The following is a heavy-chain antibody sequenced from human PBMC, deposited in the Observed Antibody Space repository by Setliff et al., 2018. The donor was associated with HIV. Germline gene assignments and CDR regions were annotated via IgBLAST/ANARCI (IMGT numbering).Heavy chain of an antibody. CDR2: INPTSGGT. CDR3: ARRIVGVAHNWFDP. Sequence: AASVKVSCKASGYTFTGYYMHWVRQAPGQGLEWMGWINPTSGGTNYAQKFQGRVTMTRDTSISTAYMELSRLRSDDTAVYYCARRIVGVAHNWFDPWGQGTLVTVSS. V-gene: IGHV1-2*02. CDR1: GYTFTGYY. J-gene: IGHJ5*02. D-gene: IGHD1-26*01.